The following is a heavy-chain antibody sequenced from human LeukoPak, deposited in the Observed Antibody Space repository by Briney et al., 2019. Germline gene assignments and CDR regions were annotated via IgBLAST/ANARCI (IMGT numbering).Heavy chain of an antibody. Sequence: QSGGSLRLSCAASGFTFSNCGMHWVRQAPGKGLEWVVVISYDGSNKYYADSVKGRFTISRDNSKNTLYLQMNSLRAEDTAVYYCARDYDFWTGLFDYWGQGTLVTVSS. CDR3: ARDYDFWTGLFDY. CDR2: ISYDGSNK. J-gene: IGHJ4*02. V-gene: IGHV3-30*19. D-gene: IGHD3-3*01. CDR1: GFTFSNCG.